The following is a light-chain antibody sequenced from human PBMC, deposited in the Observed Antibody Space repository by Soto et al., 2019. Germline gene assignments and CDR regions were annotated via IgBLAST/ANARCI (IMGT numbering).Light chain of an antibody. V-gene: IGKV3D-20*02. CDR2: GAS. CDR1: QSVSSNY. CDR3: QQHSHWPPWT. Sequence: ENVLTQSPGTLSLSPGERATLSCRASQSVSSNYLAWYQQKPGQAPRLLVYGASSRATGIPDRFSGSGSGTDFTLTISRLEPEDFAVYYCQQHSHWPPWTFGQGTRVEIQ. J-gene: IGKJ1*01.